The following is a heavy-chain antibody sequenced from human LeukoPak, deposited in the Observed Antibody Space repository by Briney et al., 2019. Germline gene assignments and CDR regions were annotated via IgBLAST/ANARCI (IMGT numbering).Heavy chain of an antibody. D-gene: IGHD5-24*01. J-gene: IGHJ4*02. CDR3: ARGGGGYNFDY. CDR1: GFIFGNYA. Sequence: PGGSLRLSCSASGFIFGNYAMSWVRQAPGKGLEWVSSISASGGSAHYADSVKGRFTISRDNSKNTLFLQMNSLRAEDTAVYYCARGGGGYNFDYWGQGTLVTVSS. CDR2: ISASGGSA. V-gene: IGHV3-23*01.